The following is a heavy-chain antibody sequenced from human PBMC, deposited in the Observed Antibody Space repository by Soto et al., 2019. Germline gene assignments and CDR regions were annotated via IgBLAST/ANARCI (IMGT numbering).Heavy chain of an antibody. D-gene: IGHD1-26*01. CDR1: GGTFSGHG. Sequence: GASVKDSCKASGGTFSGHGIAWVRQVPGQGLEWMGGIMPTFGSATYAPKFQGRVTISADKSTSTAYMELSSLRSEDTAVYFCASERSAQYFDYWGQGTLVTVSS. J-gene: IGHJ4*02. CDR2: IMPTFGSA. V-gene: IGHV1-69*06. CDR3: ASERSAQYFDY.